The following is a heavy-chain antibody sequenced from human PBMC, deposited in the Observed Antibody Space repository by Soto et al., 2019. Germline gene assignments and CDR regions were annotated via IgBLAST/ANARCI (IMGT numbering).Heavy chain of an antibody. D-gene: IGHD1-7*01. Sequence: VQLVQSGAEVKRPGASVKVSCKASGYTFTDTFIHWLRQAPGQRPEWMGWVNPNLGNTHYARKFQGRVSLTRDTSISTAYMELVGLESDGSAFYFCARAIPGTVLGVDYWGQGTLVTVSS. J-gene: IGHJ4*02. CDR1: GYTFTDTF. CDR2: VNPNLGNT. V-gene: IGHV1-2*02. CDR3: ARAIPGTVLGVDY.